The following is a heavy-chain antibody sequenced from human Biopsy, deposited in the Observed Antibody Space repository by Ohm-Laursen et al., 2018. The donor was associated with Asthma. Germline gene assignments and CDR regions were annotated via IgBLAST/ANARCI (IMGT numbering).Heavy chain of an antibody. J-gene: IGHJ6*02. CDR1: PGSFSGFF. Sequence: GTLSLTCAVYPGSFSGFFWTWIRQSPGKGLEWIGETNERGATNNNPSLKNRVIISIDTYWNRVSLKLTSVTAADTAVYYCARGPELDVWGQGTTVTVSS. CDR3: ARGPELDV. CDR2: TNERGAT. V-gene: IGHV4-34*01.